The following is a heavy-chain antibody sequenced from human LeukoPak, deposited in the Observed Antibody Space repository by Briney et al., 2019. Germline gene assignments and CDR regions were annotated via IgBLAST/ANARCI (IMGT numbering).Heavy chain of an antibody. Sequence: GGSLRLSCAASGFPFSSYAMSWVRQAPGKGLEWVSAISGSGGSTYYADSVKGRFTISRDNSKNTLYLQMNSLRAEDTAVYYCAKDNSISWYNLFDPWGQGTLVTVSS. D-gene: IGHD6-13*01. CDR2: ISGSGGST. V-gene: IGHV3-23*01. CDR3: AKDNSISWYNLFDP. CDR1: GFPFSSYA. J-gene: IGHJ5*02.